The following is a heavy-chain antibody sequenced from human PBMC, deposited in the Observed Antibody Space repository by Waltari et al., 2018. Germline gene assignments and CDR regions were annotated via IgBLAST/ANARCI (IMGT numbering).Heavy chain of an antibody. CDR3: ARYHCTSGVCQHFDY. CDR2: ILYSGTT. J-gene: IGHJ4*02. V-gene: IGHV4-59*01. D-gene: IGHD2-8*01. CDR1: RGSIIGFY. Sequence: QVHLQESGPGLVKPSETLSLTCTVSRGSIIGFYWSWIRQPPGKGLEWIGSILYSGTTVYSPSLESRVTMSVDRSKNQFSLELGSVTAADTAVYHCARYHCTSGVCQHFDYWGQGILVTVSS.